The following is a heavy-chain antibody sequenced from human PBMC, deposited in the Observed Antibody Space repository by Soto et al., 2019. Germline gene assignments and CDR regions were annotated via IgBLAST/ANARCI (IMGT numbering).Heavy chain of an antibody. V-gene: IGHV4-4*02. CDR1: GASITSSEW. D-gene: IGHD3-16*01. CDR2: IYHGGTT. CDR3: ARDFNAPNDAWAFDY. Sequence: QVQLQESGPGLVMPSGTLSLTCAVSGASITSSEWWNWVRQPPGRGLEWIGEIYHGGTTIYNPSLKSRVTISVDESKNHFTLKMTSVTVADTAVYYCARDFNAPNDAWAFDYWGQGTLVTVSS. J-gene: IGHJ4*02.